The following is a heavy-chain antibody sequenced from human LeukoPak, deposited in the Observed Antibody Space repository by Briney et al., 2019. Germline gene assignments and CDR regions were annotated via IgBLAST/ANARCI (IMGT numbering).Heavy chain of an antibody. Sequence: SETLSLTCDVSDYSIRNGYYWGWIRQPPGKGLEWIASVFYSGNTYYNPSLRSRVTISVDMSKNQFSLKLDSVTAADTAVYYCARDCEFCDLLFYMNVWGKGTTVTVSS. CDR1: DYSIRNGYY. V-gene: IGHV4-38-2*02. CDR2: VFYSGNT. CDR3: ARDCEFCDLLFYMNV. J-gene: IGHJ6*03. D-gene: IGHD3-16*01.